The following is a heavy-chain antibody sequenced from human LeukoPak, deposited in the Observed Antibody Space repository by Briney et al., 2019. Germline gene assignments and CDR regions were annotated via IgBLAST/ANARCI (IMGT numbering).Heavy chain of an antibody. V-gene: IGHV4-34*01. Sequence: SETLSLTCAVYGGSFSGYYWSWIRQPPGKGLEWIGEINHSGNTNYNPSLKSRVTISVDTSKNQFSLKLSSVTAADTAVYYCARGYSSSSYNWFDPWGQGTLVTVSS. CDR1: GGSFSGYY. J-gene: IGHJ5*02. CDR2: INHSGNT. CDR3: ARGYSSSSYNWFDP. D-gene: IGHD6-6*01.